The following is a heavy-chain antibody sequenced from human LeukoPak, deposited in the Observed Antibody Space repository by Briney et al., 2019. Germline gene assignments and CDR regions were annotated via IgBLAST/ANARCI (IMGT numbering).Heavy chain of an antibody. D-gene: IGHD3-10*01. CDR1: GFTFSSYW. V-gene: IGHV3-74*01. J-gene: IGHJ4*02. CDR2: INTDGSST. CDR3: ARDGGSHYGSQDY. Sequence: PGGSLRLSCAASGFTFSSYWMHWVRQAPGKGLVWVSRINTDGSSTTYADSVKGRFTISRDNAKNTLYLQMNSLRAEDTAVYFCARDGGSHYGSQDYWGQGTLVTVSS.